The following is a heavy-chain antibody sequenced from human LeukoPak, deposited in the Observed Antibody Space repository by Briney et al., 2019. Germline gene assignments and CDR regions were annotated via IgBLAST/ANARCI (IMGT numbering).Heavy chain of an antibody. CDR1: GFNFDYYA. D-gene: IGHD5-12*01. CDR3: VKDREYSGYDSSGAFDS. Sequence: GGSLRLSCAASGFNFDYYALHWVRQAPRKGIEWVSGITWNSGPIGYEDSVKGRFSIARDNAKSSVYLQKNSLRAEDTALYFCVKDREYSGYDSSGAFDSCGQGTMVTVSS. J-gene: IGHJ3*02. V-gene: IGHV3-9*01. CDR2: ITWNSGPI.